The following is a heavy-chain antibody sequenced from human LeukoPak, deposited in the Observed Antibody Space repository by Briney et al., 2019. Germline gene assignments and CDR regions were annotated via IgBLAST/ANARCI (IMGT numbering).Heavy chain of an antibody. CDR3: ARGHSGNNPNWFDL. CDR2: IYTTGDT. V-gene: IGHV4-4*07. CDR1: GGSISSYY. J-gene: IGHJ5*02. D-gene: IGHD5-18*01. Sequence: SETLSLICSVSGGSISSYYWTWIRQPAGKGLEWIGRIYTTGDTNYNPSLQSRVTLSIDRSKKEFYMMLTSVTAADSAVYFCARGHSGNNPNWFDLWGQGILVTVSS.